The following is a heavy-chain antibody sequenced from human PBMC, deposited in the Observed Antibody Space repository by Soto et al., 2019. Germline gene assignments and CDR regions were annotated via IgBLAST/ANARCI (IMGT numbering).Heavy chain of an antibody. CDR3: AKSQWLSHFDY. Sequence: TGGSLRLSCAASGFTFSNYAMSWVRQAPGKGLEWVSAISGSGGNTYYADSVKGRFTISRDNSKNTLYLQMNSLRAEDTAVYYCAKSQWLSHFDYWGQGTLVTVSS. V-gene: IGHV3-23*01. CDR2: ISGSGGNT. CDR1: GFTFSNYA. J-gene: IGHJ4*02. D-gene: IGHD6-19*01.